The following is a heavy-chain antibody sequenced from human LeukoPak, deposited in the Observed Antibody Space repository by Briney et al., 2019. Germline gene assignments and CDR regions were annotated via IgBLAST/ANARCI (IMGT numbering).Heavy chain of an antibody. V-gene: IGHV3-21*01. CDR1: GFTFSSYS. Sequence: PGGSLRLSCAASGFTFSSYSMNWVRQAPGKGLGWVSSISSSSSYIYYADSVKGRFIISRDNAKNSLYLQMNSLRAEDTAVYYCARSPLTMVRGVIINWGQGTLVTVSS. CDR3: ARSPLTMVRGVIIN. D-gene: IGHD3-10*01. J-gene: IGHJ4*02. CDR2: ISSSSSYI.